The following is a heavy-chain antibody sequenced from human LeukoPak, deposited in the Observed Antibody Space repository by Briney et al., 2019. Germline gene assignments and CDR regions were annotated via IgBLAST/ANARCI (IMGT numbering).Heavy chain of an antibody. CDR2: ISYDGSNK. V-gene: IGHV3-30*18. Sequence: GGSLRLSCAASGFTFSSYGMHWVRQAPGKGLEWVAVISYDGSNKYYADSVKGRFTISRGNSKNTLYLQMNSLRAEDTAVYYCAKGSTAMDVWGQGTTVTVSS. CDR1: GFTFSSYG. CDR3: AKGSTAMDV. J-gene: IGHJ6*02. D-gene: IGHD2-15*01.